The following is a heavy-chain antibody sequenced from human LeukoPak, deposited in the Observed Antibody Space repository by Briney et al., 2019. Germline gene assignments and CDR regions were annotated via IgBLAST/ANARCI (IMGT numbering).Heavy chain of an antibody. V-gene: IGHV1-18*01. CDR3: ARDPIERGGGLTTPLDY. D-gene: IGHD4/OR15-4a*01. CDR1: GYTYTSYG. CDR2: ISAYNGNT. Sequence: GASVKVSCKASGYTYTSYGISWVRQAPGQGLEWMGWISAYNGNTNYAQKLQGRVTMTTDTSTSTAYMELRSLRSDDTAVHYCARDPIERGGGLTTPLDYWGQGTLVTVSS. J-gene: IGHJ4*02.